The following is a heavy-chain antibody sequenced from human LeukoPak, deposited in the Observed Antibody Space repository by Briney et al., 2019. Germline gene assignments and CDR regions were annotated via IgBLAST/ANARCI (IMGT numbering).Heavy chain of an antibody. CDR2: IYYTGST. CDR1: GGSISVYY. D-gene: IGHD5-24*01. Sequence: SETLSLTCTVSGGSISVYYWIWIRQPPGKGREGIGYIYYTGSTNYNPSLKSRATISVDSSKNQFSLNLSSVTAADTALYYCARFDRDGCNLDYWGQGTLVTVSS. J-gene: IGHJ4*02. CDR3: ARFDRDGCNLDY. V-gene: IGHV4-59*01.